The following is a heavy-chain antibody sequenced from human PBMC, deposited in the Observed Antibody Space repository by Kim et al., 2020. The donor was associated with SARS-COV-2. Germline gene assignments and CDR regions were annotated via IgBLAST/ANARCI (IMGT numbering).Heavy chain of an antibody. D-gene: IGHD1-26*01. J-gene: IGHJ4*02. V-gene: IGHV1-46*01. CDR3: AREAEVGVTGY. CDR2: T. Sequence: TSSAQKFQGRVTMTRDTSTSTVYMELSSLRSEDTAVYYCAREAEVGVTGYWGQGTLVTVSS.